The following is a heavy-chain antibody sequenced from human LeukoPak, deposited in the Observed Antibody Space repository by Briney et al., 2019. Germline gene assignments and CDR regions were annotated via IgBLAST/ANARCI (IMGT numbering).Heavy chain of an antibody. V-gene: IGHV3-20*04. CDR1: GFTFDDYG. D-gene: IGHD3-22*01. CDR2: INWNGGST. CDR3: ARRVRYYYDSSGYSDAFDI. Sequence: GGSLRLSCVASGFTFDDYGMSWVRQAPGKGLEWVSGINWNGGSTGYADSVKGRFTISRDNAKNSLYLQMNSLRAEDTALYYCARRVRYYYDSSGYSDAFDIWGQGTMVTVSS. J-gene: IGHJ3*02.